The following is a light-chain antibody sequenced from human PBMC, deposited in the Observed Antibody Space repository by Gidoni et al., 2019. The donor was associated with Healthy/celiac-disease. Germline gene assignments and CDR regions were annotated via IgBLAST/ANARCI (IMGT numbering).Light chain of an antibody. V-gene: IGKV3-15*01. CDR3: QQYNNWPPWT. J-gene: IGKJ1*01. Sequence: EIVMTQSPATLSVSPGERATLHCRASQSVSSNLAWYQQKPGQAPRLLIYGASTRATGIPARLSGSGSGTEFTLTISSLQSEDVAVDYCQQYNNWPPWTFGQGTKVEIK. CDR1: QSVSSN. CDR2: GAS.